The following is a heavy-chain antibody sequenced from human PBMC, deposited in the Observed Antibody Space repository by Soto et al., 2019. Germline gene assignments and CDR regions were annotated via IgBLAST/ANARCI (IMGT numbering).Heavy chain of an antibody. Sequence: EVQLVESGGGLVKPGGSLRLSCAASGFTFSSYSMNWVRQAPGKGLEWVSSISSSSSYIYYADSVKGRFTISRDNAKNSLYLQMNSLIAEDTAVYYCARDRGDGVDYWGQGTLVTVSS. CDR3: ARDRGDGVDY. CDR1: GFTFSSYS. J-gene: IGHJ4*02. V-gene: IGHV3-21*01. D-gene: IGHD2-21*02. CDR2: ISSSSSYI.